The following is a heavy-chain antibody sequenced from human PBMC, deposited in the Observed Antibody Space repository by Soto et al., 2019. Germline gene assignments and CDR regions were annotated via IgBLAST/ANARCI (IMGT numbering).Heavy chain of an antibody. CDR3: AREGGTEYYYYGMDV. V-gene: IGHV1-2*04. CDR2: INPNSGGT. D-gene: IGHD1-7*01. J-gene: IGHJ6*02. CDR1: GGTFSSYA. Sequence: QVQLVQSGAEVKKPGSSVKVSCKASGGTFSSYAISWVRQAPGQGLEWMGGINPNSGGTNYAQKFQGWVTMTRDTSISTAYMELSRLRSDDTAVYYCAREGGTEYYYYGMDVWGQGTTVTVSS.